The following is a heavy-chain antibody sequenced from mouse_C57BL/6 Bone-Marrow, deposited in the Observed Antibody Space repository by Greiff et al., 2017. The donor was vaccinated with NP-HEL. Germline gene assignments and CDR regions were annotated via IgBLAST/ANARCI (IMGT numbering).Heavy chain of an antibody. CDR2: IDPEDGET. J-gene: IGHJ4*01. CDR1: GFNIKDYY. V-gene: IGHV14-2*01. D-gene: IGHD1-1*01. CDR3: ASHDYGTLYAMDD. Sequence: EVQLQQSRAELVKPGASVKLSCTASGFNIKDYYMHWVKRRTEQGLEWIGSIDPEDGETKYAPQFQGKATITADTSSNTAYLRLSSLTSEDTAVYYCASHDYGTLYAMDDWGQGTSVTVSS.